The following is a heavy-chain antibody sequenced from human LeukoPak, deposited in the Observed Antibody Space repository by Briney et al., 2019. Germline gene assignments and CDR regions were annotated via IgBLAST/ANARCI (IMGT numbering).Heavy chain of an antibody. V-gene: IGHV3-21*04. CDR2: IISIRNYI. D-gene: IGHD6-25*01. CDR3: ARARDPNSGSWFSDS. Sequence: GGSLKLSCAASKFTFSDYSKSWGRQAPGEGLEWGSSIISIRNYIYYAHSVKGRFTVSRDNAKNYLYLKINSLRAEDTAVYYCARARDPNSGSWFSDSWGQGTLVTVSS. CDR1: KFTFSDYS. J-gene: IGHJ4*02.